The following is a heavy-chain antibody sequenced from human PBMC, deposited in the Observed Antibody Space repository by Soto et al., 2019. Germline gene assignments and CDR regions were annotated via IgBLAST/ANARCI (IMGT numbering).Heavy chain of an antibody. V-gene: IGHV3-9*01. CDR2: ISWNSGSI. D-gene: IGHD6-19*01. CDR3: AKDSSGAVAGLFDY. J-gene: IGHJ4*02. Sequence: EVQLVESGGGLVQPGRSLRLSCAASGFTFDDYAMHWVRQAPGKGLEWVSGISWNSGSIGYADSVKGRFTISRDNAKNSLYLQMNSLRAEDTALYYCAKDSSGAVAGLFDYWGQGTLVTVSS. CDR1: GFTFDDYA.